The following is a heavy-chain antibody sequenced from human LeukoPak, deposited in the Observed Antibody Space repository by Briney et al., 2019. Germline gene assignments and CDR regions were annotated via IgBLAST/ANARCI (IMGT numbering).Heavy chain of an antibody. CDR2: IFYSGST. Sequence: PSGTLSLTCTVSFGSIIRYYWTWFRQHPGREVEWIVYIFYSGSTNNNPSLKNRVTTSVNTSKTKFSLKFSSVTAADAAVYYCGRASSGTRFAPFDYWGQGTLVTVSS. V-gene: IGHV4-59*01. J-gene: IGHJ4*02. CDR3: GRASSGTRFAPFDY. CDR1: FGSIIRYY. D-gene: IGHD6-25*01.